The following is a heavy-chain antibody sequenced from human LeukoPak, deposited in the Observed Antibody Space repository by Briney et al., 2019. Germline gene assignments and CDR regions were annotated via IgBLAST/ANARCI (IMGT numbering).Heavy chain of an antibody. V-gene: IGHV3-30*18. J-gene: IGHJ4*02. Sequence: GGSLRLSCIASGFTLSNYGMHWVRQAPGKGLEWVAVISSDGSNKYYADSVKGRFTISRDNSKNTLYLQMNSLRAEDTAVYYCAKDRNKYCSGGSCAYFFDDWGQGTLVTVSS. D-gene: IGHD2-15*01. CDR1: GFTLSNYG. CDR3: AKDRNKYCSGGSCAYFFDD. CDR2: ISSDGSNK.